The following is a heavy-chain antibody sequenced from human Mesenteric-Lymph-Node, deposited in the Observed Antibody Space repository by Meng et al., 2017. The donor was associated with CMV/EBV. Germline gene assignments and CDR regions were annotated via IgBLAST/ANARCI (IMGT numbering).Heavy chain of an antibody. CDR2: IAYDGSNK. J-gene: IGHJ4*02. V-gene: IGHV3-30-3*01. CDR3: ARDRRTTMVRGRLY. Sequence: GGSLRLSCAASGFTFSSSAMHWVRQAPGKGPEWVAVIAYDGSNKYYADSVQGRFSISRDNSRTTLYLQMNTLNTEDTAVYYCARDRRTTMVRGRLYWGQGVQVTVSS. CDR1: GFTFSSSA. D-gene: IGHD3-10*01.